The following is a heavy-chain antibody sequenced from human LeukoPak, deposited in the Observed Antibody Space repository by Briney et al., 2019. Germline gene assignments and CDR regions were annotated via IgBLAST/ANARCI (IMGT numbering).Heavy chain of an antibody. V-gene: IGHV5-51*01. J-gene: IGHJ4*02. D-gene: IGHD3-3*01. CDR3: ARQNDFRLDY. Sequence: GESLKISCKGPGYTFSSYWIGWVRQMPGKGLEWMGIIYPGDSDTRYSPSLQGQVTISVDTSIGTAYLQWSSLKASDTAIYYCARQNDFRLDYWGQGTLVTVSS. CDR2: IYPGDSDT. CDR1: GYTFSSYW.